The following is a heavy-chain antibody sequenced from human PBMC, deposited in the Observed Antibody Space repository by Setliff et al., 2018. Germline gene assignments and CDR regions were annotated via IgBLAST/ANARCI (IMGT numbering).Heavy chain of an antibody. CDR2: ISSWGTTK. CDR1: GFAFSNHG. Sequence: GGSLRLSCAVSGFAFSNHGMNWVRQAPGKGLEWVSYISSWGTTKYYADSVKGRFTISRDNAKNSLYLDLNSLRADDTAVYFCASATGYWGQGILVTVSS. CDR3: ASATGY. J-gene: IGHJ4*02. V-gene: IGHV3-48*03.